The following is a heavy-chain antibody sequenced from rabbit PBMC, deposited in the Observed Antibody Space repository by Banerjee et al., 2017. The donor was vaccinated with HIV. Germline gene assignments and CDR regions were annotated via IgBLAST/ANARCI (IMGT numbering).Heavy chain of an antibody. V-gene: IGHV1S45*01. J-gene: IGHJ4*01. D-gene: IGHD4-2*01. CDR3: ARDGYAGHGYPNL. Sequence: QEQLEESGGDLVTPGASLTLTCTASGFSFSNNYVMCWVRQAPGEGLERIACIYAGSNGSTYYASWAKGRFTISKTSSTTVTLQMTSLTAADTATYFCARDGYAGHGYPNLWGPGTLVTVS. CDR2: IYAGSNGST. CDR1: GFSFSNNYV.